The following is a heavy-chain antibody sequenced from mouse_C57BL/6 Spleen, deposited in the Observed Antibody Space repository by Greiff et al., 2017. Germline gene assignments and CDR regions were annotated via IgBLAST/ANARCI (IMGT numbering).Heavy chain of an antibody. D-gene: IGHD1-1*02. V-gene: IGHV1-82*01. CDR1: GYAFSSSW. J-gene: IGHJ2*01. CDR3: ARRGGYYFDY. Sequence: QVQLKESGPELVKPGASVTISCKASGYAFSSSWMNWVKQRPGKGLEWIGRIYPGDGDTNYNGKFKGKATLTADKSSSTAYMQLSSLTSEDSAVYFCARRGGYYFDYWGQGTTLTVSS. CDR2: IYPGDGDT.